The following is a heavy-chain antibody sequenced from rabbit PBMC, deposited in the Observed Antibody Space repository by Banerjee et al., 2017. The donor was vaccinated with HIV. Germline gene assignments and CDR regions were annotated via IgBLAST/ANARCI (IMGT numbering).Heavy chain of an antibody. CDR3: ARDLAGAIGWNFNL. J-gene: IGHJ4*01. D-gene: IGHD4-1*01. CDR1: GFSVSDRYV. Sequence: QSLEESGGDLVKPGRSLTLTCTASGFSVSDRYVMCWVRQAPGKGLEWIGCVNTSSGNTVYASWAKGRFTISKTSSTTVTLQMTSLTAADTATYFCARDLAGAIGWNFNLWGPGTLVTVS. V-gene: IGHV1S40*01. CDR2: VNTSSGNT.